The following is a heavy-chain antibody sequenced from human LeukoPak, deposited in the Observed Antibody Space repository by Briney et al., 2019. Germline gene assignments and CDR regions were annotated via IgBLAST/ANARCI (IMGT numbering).Heavy chain of an antibody. CDR2: ISSSSSYI. V-gene: IGHV3-21*01. Sequence: GGSLRLSCAASGFTFSSYSMNWVRQAPGKGLEWVSSISSSSSYIYYADSVKGRFTISGDNAKNSLYLQMNSLRAEDTAVYYCARDRRGRITMVRGVPFDYWGQGTLVTVSS. J-gene: IGHJ4*02. CDR3: ARDRRGRITMVRGVPFDY. CDR1: GFTFSSYS. D-gene: IGHD3-10*01.